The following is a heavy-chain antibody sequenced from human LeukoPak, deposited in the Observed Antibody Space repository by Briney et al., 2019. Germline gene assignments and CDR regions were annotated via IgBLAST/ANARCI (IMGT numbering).Heavy chain of an antibody. Sequence: GGSLRLSCAASGFTFNNYAMNWVRQAPGKGLEWVSSISSSGGSTYYADSVKGRFAISRDNSKNTLYLQMHSVRPADTAVYYGTPGWDFDDWGQGTLVTVSS. D-gene: IGHD6-19*01. J-gene: IGHJ4*02. CDR1: GFTFNNYA. CDR2: ISSSGGST. V-gene: IGHV3-23*01. CDR3: TPGWDFDD.